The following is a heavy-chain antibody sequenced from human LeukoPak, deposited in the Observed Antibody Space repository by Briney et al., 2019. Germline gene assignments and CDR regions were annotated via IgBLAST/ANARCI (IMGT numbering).Heavy chain of an antibody. CDR1: GFTFSTFA. CDR2: ITGSGPYM. V-gene: IGHV3-21*06. J-gene: IGHJ4*02. Sequence: GGSLRLSCAASGFTFSTFAMHWVRLSPGKGLEWVSSITGSGPYMLYADSVKHRFTISRDNPKNLLYLEMNSLRAEDTAMYFCVRDVGAVRGEVYFDYWGQGTLVTVSS. CDR3: VRDVGAVRGEVYFDY. D-gene: IGHD3-10*01.